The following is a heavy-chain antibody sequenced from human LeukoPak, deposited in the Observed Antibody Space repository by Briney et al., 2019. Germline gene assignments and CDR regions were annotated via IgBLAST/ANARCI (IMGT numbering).Heavy chain of an antibody. CDR3: AKEYYDSSGYYLFDY. D-gene: IGHD3-22*01. CDR1: GFTVSSNY. Sequence: PGGSLRLSCAASGFTVSSNYMSWVRQAPGKGLEWVSVIYSGGSTYYAESVKGRFTISRDNSKNTVNLQMNSLRAEDTAIYYCAKEYYDSSGYYLFDYWGQGTLVTVSS. V-gene: IGHV3-53*01. CDR2: IYSGGST. J-gene: IGHJ4*02.